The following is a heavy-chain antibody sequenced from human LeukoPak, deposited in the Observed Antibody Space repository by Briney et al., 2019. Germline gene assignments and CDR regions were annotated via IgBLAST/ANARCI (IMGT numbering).Heavy chain of an antibody. D-gene: IGHD3-16*02. CDR2: IFGSGNSI. V-gene: IGHV3-23*01. CDR3: AKHGDNFWGSFRFGLDY. Sequence: GGTLTLSCAASGFTFGTYAMSWVRQAPGKGLEWVSLIFGSGNSIHYADSVKGRFTISRDNFKNTVFLQLNSLRPEDTAVYYCAKHGDNFWGSFRFGLDYWGQGTLVTVSS. J-gene: IGHJ4*02. CDR1: GFTFGTYA.